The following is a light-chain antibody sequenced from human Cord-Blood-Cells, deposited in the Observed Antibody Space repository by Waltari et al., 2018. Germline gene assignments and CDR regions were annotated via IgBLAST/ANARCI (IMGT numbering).Light chain of an antibody. Sequence: QSALTQPASVAGSPGQSITISCTGTSSDFGGYTYVPWYQQHPSKAPKLMIYEVSNRPSGVSNRFSGSKSGNTASLTISGLQAEDEADYYCSSYTSSSTLVFGGGTKLTVL. CDR2: EVS. CDR1: SSDFGGYTY. J-gene: IGLJ3*02. V-gene: IGLV2-14*01. CDR3: SSYTSSSTLV.